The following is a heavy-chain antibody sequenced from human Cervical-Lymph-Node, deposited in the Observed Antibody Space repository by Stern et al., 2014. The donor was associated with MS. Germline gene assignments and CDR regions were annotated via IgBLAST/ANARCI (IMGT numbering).Heavy chain of an antibody. J-gene: IGHJ4*02. CDR3: VVPAANFDY. D-gene: IGHD2-2*01. CDR1: GFTLSSYA. Sequence: VQLVESGGGVVQPGRSLRLSCAASGFTLSSYAMHWVRQAPGKGLEWVAVISYDGSNKYYADSVKGRFTISRDNSKNTLYLQMNSLRAEDTAVYYCVVPAANFDYWGQGTLVTVSS. V-gene: IGHV3-30*01. CDR2: ISYDGSNK.